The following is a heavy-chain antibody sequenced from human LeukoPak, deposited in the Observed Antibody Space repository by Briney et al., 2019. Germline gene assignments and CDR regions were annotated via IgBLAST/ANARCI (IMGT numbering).Heavy chain of an antibody. Sequence: SETLSLTCTVSGGSISSSSYYWGWIRQPPGKGLEWIGSIYYSGSTYYNPSLKSRVTISVDTSKNQFSLKLSSVTAADTAVYYCARLDRAYCSSTSCYAPSDYWGQGTLVTVSS. D-gene: IGHD2-2*01. CDR2: IYYSGST. J-gene: IGHJ4*02. CDR1: GGSISSSSYY. V-gene: IGHV4-39*01. CDR3: ARLDRAYCSSTSCYAPSDY.